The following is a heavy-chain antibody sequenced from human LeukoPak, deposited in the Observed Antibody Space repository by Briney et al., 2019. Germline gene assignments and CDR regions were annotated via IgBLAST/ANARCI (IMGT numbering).Heavy chain of an antibody. CDR1: GFTFSNYA. D-gene: IGHD5-12*01. CDR3: AERATWRYIDR. CDR2: ISGSGGST. V-gene: IGHV3-23*01. J-gene: IGHJ2*01. Sequence: GGSLRLSCAASGFTFSNYAMCWVRQAPGKGLEWVSAISGSGGSTYYADSVKGRFAISRDNSKNTLYLQMNSLRAEDTAVYYWAERATWRYIDRWGRGTLVTVSS.